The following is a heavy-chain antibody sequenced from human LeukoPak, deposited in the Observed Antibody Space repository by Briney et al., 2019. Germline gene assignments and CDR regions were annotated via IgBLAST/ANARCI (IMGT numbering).Heavy chain of an antibody. V-gene: IGHV3-20*04. CDR2: INWNGGST. J-gene: IGHJ4*02. D-gene: IGHD3-22*01. CDR3: ARGGYYYDSSGYYYGGVRYFDY. Sequence: PGGSLSLSCAASGFTFDDYGMSWVRQAAGKGLQWVSGINWNGGSTGYADSVKGRFTISRDNAKNSLYLQMNSLRAEDTALYYCARGGYYYDSSGYYYGGVRYFDYWGQGTLVTVSS. CDR1: GFTFDDYG.